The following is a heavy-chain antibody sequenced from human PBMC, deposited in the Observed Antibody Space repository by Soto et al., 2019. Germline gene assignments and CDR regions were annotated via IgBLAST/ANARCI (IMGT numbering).Heavy chain of an antibody. D-gene: IGHD3-10*01. J-gene: IGHJ6*02. Sequence: QVQLQESGPGLVKPSETLSLTCTVSGGSISSYYWSWIRQPPGKGLEWIGYIYYSGSTNYNPSLNSRVTISVDTSKNQFSLKLSSVTAADTAVYYCARVLFGSGSYYNGDYYYGMDVWGQGTTVTVSS. CDR1: GGSISSYY. CDR2: IYYSGST. V-gene: IGHV4-59*01. CDR3: ARVLFGSGSYYNGDYYYGMDV.